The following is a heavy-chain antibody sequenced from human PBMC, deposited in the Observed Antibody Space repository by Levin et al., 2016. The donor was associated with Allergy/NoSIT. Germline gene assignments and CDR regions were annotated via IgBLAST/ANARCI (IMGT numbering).Heavy chain of an antibody. CDR1: GFTFSSYS. CDR3: AREPGIAVPYYLISWYFDL. D-gene: IGHD6-19*01. V-gene: IGHV3-21*01. CDR2: ISSSSSYI. J-gene: IGHJ2*01. Sequence: GESLKISCAASGFTFSSYSMNWVRQAPGKGLEWVSSISSSSSYIYYADSVKGRFTISRDNAKNSLYLQMNSLRAEDTAVYYCAREPGIAVPYYLISWYFDLWGRGTLVTVSS.